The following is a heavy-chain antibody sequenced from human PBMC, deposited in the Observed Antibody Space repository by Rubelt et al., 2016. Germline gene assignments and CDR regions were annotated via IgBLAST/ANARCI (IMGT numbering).Heavy chain of an antibody. CDR2: IIPIFGTA. J-gene: IGHJ3*02. V-gene: IGHV1-69*01. CDR3: ARGFSMDRAPYAFDI. Sequence: GGTFSSYAISWVRQAPGQGLEWMGGIIPIFGTANYAQKFQGRVTITADESTSTAYMELSSLRSEDTAVYYCARGFSMDRAPYAFDIWGQGTMVTVSS. D-gene: IGHD3-10*01. CDR1: GGTFSSYA.